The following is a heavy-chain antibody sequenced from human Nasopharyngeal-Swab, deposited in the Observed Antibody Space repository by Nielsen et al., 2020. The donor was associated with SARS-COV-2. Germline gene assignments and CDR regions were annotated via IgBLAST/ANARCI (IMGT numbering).Heavy chain of an antibody. CDR3: ARVRTKTKYYDILTGLGGYFDY. J-gene: IGHJ4*02. Sequence: WVRQAPGQGLEWMGRINPNSGGTNYAQKFQGGVTMTRDTSISTAYMELSRLRSDDTAVYYCARVRTKTKYYDILTGLGGYFDYWGQGTLVTVSS. CDR2: INPNSGGT. V-gene: IGHV1-2*06. D-gene: IGHD3-9*01.